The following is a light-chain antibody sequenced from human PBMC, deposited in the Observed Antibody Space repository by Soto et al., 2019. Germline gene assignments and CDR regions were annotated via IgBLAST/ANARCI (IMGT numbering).Light chain of an antibody. CDR1: SGHSSSA. V-gene: IGLV4-69*01. CDR2: LNSDGSH. Sequence: QLVLTQSPSASASLGASVKLTCTLSSGHSSSAIAWHQQQPEKGPRYLMKLNSDGSHIKGDGIPDRFSGSSSGAERYLTISSLQSEDEADYYCQTWDTGIRVFGGGTKLTVL. CDR3: QTWDTGIRV. J-gene: IGLJ2*01.